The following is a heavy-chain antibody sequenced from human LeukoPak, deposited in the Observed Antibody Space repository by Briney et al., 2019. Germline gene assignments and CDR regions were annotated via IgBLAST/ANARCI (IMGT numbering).Heavy chain of an antibody. CDR3: ARGFGDDYYDSSGYSYYFDY. CDR2: IIPIFGTA. J-gene: IGHJ4*02. V-gene: IGHV1-69*05. D-gene: IGHD3-22*01. Sequence: SVKVSCKASGGTFSSYAISWVRQAPGQGLEWMGGIIPIFGTANYAQKFQGRVTITTDESTSTAYMELSSLRSEDTAVYYCARGFGDDYYDSSGYSYYFDYWGQGTLVTVSS. CDR1: GGTFSSYA.